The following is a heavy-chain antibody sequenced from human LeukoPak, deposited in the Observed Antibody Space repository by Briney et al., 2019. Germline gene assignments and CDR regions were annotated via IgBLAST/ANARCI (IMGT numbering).Heavy chain of an antibody. CDR3: ARGSSSGWPDYFDY. V-gene: IGHV3-74*01. J-gene: IGHJ4*02. CDR2: INADGKDT. CDR1: GFTLSSYW. D-gene: IGHD6-19*01. Sequence: SGGSLRLSCVASGFTLSSYWIHWVRQAPGKGLLWVSRINADGKDTPYVDSVKGRFSISRDNAKNTLYLQMKSLRAEDTAVYYCARGSSSGWPDYFDYWGQGVLVTVSS.